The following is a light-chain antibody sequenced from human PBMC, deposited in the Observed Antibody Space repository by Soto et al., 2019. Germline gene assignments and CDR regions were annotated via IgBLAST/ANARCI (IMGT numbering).Light chain of an antibody. J-gene: IGKJ1*01. CDR3: QKYNRAPQT. Sequence: DIQMTQSPSSLSASVGDRVTITCRASQDISNYLAWYQQKPEKVPKLLIYAASTLQSGVPSRFSGSGSGTDFTLTISSLQPEDFATYYCQKYNRAPQTFGQGTKVDIK. V-gene: IGKV1-27*01. CDR2: AAS. CDR1: QDISNY.